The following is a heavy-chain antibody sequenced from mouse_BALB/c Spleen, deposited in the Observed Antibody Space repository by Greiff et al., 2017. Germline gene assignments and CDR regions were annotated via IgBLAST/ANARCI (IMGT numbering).Heavy chain of an antibody. D-gene: IGHD1-1*01. V-gene: IGHV5-6*02. CDR3: ARRRYGSSYDYAMDY. CDR2: ISSGGSYT. J-gene: IGHJ4*01. CDR1: GFTFSSYG. Sequence: DVMLVESGGDLVKPGGSLKLSCAASGFTFSSYGMSWVRQTPDKRLEWVATISSGGSYTYYPASVKGRFTISRDNAKNTLYMKMSSLKSEDTAMYYCARRRYGSSYDYAMDYWGQGTSVTVSS.